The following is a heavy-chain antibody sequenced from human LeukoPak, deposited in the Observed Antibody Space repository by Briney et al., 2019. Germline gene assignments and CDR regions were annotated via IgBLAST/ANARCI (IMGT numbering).Heavy chain of an antibody. CDR2: IYYSGST. Sequence: SETLSLTCTVSGGSISSYYWSWIRQPPGKGLEWIGYIYYSGSTNYNPSLKSRVTISIDTSKNQFSLKLSSVTAADTAVYYCARDEYFDYWGQGTLVTVSS. CDR1: GGSISSYY. CDR3: ARDEYFDY. V-gene: IGHV4-59*12. J-gene: IGHJ4*02.